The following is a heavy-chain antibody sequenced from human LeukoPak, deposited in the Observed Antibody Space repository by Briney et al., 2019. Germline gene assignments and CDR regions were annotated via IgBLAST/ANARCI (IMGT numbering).Heavy chain of an antibody. CDR3: ARDPEWGSGGSSPDY. CDR2: FDPEDGET. D-gene: IGHD2-15*01. CDR1: GDILTGLS. Sequence: GASVKVSCKVSGDILTGLSMHWVRQAPGKGLEWRGGFDPEDGETIYAQKFQGRVTITEDTSTDTAYMELSRLRSDDTAVYYCARDPEWGSGGSSPDYWGQGTLVTVSS. J-gene: IGHJ4*02. V-gene: IGHV1-24*01.